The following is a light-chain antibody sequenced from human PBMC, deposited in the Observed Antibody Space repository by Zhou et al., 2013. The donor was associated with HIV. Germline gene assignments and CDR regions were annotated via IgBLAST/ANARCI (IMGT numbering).Light chain of an antibody. CDR2: AAS. J-gene: IGKJ2*01. Sequence: DIQMTQSPSSLSASVGDRVTITCRASQSIARYLNWYQHKPGKAPNLLIYAASSLHSGVPSRFSGSGSGTEFTLTITNLQPEDVGTYFCQQSYSTPMNTFGQGTTVG. CDR1: QSIARY. V-gene: IGKV1-39*01. CDR3: QQSYSTPMNT.